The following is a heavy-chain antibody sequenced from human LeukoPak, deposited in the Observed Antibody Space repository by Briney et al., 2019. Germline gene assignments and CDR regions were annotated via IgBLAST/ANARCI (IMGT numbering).Heavy chain of an antibody. CDR1: GYTFTSYG. Sequence: ASVKVSCKASGYTFTSYGISWVRQAPGQGLEWMGWISAYNGNTNYAQKLQGRVTMTTDTSTSTAYMELRSLRSDDTAVYYCARVTMEWLPWGPYYYYMDVWGKGTTVTVSS. D-gene: IGHD3-3*01. CDR2: ISAYNGNT. J-gene: IGHJ6*03. V-gene: IGHV1-18*01. CDR3: ARVTMEWLPWGPYYYYMDV.